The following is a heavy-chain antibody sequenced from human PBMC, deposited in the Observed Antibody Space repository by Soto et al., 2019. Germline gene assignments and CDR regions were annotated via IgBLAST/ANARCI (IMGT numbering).Heavy chain of an antibody. D-gene: IGHD5-18*01. J-gene: IGHJ4*02. CDR2: ITDSGGST. Sequence: LRLSCAASGFTFSSSGMSWVRQAPGKGLEWVSGITDSGGSTYYVDSVKGRFTISRDNSKNTLSLEMNSLRAEDTAVYCCAKDSGWIHYYWGQGTLVTVSS. CDR3: AKDSGWIHYY. CDR1: GFTFSSSG. V-gene: IGHV3-23*01.